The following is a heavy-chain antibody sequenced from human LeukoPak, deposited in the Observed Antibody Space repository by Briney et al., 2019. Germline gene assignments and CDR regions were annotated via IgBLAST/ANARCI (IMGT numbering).Heavy chain of an antibody. CDR3: ARALDSSSWYHHDFDY. J-gene: IGHJ4*02. CDR2: ISSSSSYI. Sequence: GGSLRLSCAASGFTFSSYSMTWVRQAPGKGLEWVSSISSSSSYIYYADSVKGRFTISRDNAKNSLYLQMNSLRAEDTAVYYCARALDSSSWYHHDFDYWGQGTLVTVSS. CDR1: GFTFSSYS. V-gene: IGHV3-21*01. D-gene: IGHD6-13*01.